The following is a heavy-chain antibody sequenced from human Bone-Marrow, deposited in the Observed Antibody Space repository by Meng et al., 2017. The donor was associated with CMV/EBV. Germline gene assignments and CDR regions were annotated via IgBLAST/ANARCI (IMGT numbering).Heavy chain of an antibody. CDR1: GGSISSYY. D-gene: IGHD1-26*01. CDR3: ARDEGATVLDY. Sequence: SETLSLTCTVSGGSISSYYWGWIRQPPGKGLEWIGSIYHSGSTYYNPSLKSRVTISVDTSKNQFSLKLSSVTAADTAVYYCARDEGATVLDYWGQGTLVTVSS. V-gene: IGHV4-38-2*02. CDR2: IYHSGST. J-gene: IGHJ4*02.